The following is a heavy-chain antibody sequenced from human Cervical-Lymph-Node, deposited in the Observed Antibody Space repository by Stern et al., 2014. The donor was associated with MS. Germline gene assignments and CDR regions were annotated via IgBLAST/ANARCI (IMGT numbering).Heavy chain of an antibody. J-gene: IGHJ5*02. V-gene: IGHV1-69-2*01. CDR1: GSTFTDFY. CDR2: IDPQDGET. CDR3: TTDHWFDP. Sequence: EVQLVESGAEVQKPGATVKISCTLSGSTFTDFYMHWVKQAPGKGFEWMGLIDPQDGETRYAEKFQGRVTLTADTSTDTAFMELSSLRSDDTAVYYCTTDHWFDPWGQGTLVTVSS.